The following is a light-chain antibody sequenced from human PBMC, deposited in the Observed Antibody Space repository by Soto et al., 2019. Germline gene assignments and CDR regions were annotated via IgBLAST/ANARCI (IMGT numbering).Light chain of an antibody. CDR1: SSDVGGYNY. CDR3: SSYTSSSTLYV. CDR2: EVS. J-gene: IGLJ1*01. V-gene: IGLV2-14*01. Sequence: QAASVSGSPGQSITISCTGTSSDVGGYNYVSWYQQHPGKAPKLMIYEVSNRPSGVSNRFSGSKSGNTASLTISRLQAEDEADYYCSSYTSSSTLYVFGTGTKLTVL.